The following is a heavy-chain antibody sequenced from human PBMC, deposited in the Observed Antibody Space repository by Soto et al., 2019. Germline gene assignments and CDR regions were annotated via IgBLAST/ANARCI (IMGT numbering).Heavy chain of an antibody. J-gene: IGHJ6*02. V-gene: IGHV3-30-3*01. CDR2: ISYDGSNK. Sequence: GGSLRLSCAASGFTFSSYAMHWVRQAPGKGLEWVAVISYDGSNKYYADSVKGRLTISRDNSKNTLYLQMNSLRAEDTAVYYCARAPVDYYYGMDVWGQGTTVTVSS. CDR1: GFTFSSYA. D-gene: IGHD2-15*01. CDR3: ARAPVDYYYGMDV.